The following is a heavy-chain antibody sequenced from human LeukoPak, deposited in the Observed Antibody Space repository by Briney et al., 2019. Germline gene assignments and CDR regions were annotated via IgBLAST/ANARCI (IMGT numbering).Heavy chain of an antibody. Sequence: SETLSLTCTVSGDSISSGDYYWSWIRQPAGKGLEWIGRISSSGSTNYNPSLKSRVTISVDTSKNQFSLKLSSVTAADTAVYYCARHRITMIGGATRPSLADYWGQGTLVTVSS. CDR3: ARHRITMIGGATRPSLADY. CDR2: ISSSGST. CDR1: GDSISSGDYY. J-gene: IGHJ4*02. V-gene: IGHV4-61*02. D-gene: IGHD3-10*01.